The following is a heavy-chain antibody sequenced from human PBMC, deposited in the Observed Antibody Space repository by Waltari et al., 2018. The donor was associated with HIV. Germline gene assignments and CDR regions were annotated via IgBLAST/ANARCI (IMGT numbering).Heavy chain of an antibody. CDR3: TNGGDINGSEFDF. D-gene: IGHD3-10*01. Sequence: QVRLQESGPGLVKPSQTLSLTCSVSGGSITSGSSYWSWIRRPAGKGLEWIGRVHTSGNSHYNPSLRSRVTISVDTSKNQFSLSMNAVTAADTAVYYCTNGGDINGSEFDFWGQGALVTVSS. V-gene: IGHV4-61*02. J-gene: IGHJ4*02. CDR2: VHTSGNS. CDR1: GGSITSGSSY.